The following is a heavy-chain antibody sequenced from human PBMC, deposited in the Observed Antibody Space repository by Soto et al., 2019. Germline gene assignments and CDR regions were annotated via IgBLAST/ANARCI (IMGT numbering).Heavy chain of an antibody. V-gene: IGHV1-69*13. CDR3: ASGPASYGTLFDY. J-gene: IGHJ4*02. D-gene: IGHD5-18*01. CDR2: IIPIFGTA. CDR1: GGTFSSYA. Sequence: ASVKVSCKASGGTFSSYAISWVRQAPGQGLEWVGGIIPIFGTANYAQKFQGRVTITADESTSTAYMELSSLRSEDTAVYYCASGPASYGTLFDYWGQGTLVTVSS.